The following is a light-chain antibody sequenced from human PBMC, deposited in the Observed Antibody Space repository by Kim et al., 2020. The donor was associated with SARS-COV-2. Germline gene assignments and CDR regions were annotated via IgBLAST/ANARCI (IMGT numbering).Light chain of an antibody. V-gene: IGKV1-6*01. CDR2: AAS. CDR1: QGIRND. J-gene: IGKJ4*01. Sequence: SASVGDRVTFTCRASQGIRNDLGWYQQKPGKAPKLLIYAASSLQSGVPSRFSGSGSGTDFTLTISSLQPEDFATYYCLQDYNYPSTFGGGTKLEI. CDR3: LQDYNYPST.